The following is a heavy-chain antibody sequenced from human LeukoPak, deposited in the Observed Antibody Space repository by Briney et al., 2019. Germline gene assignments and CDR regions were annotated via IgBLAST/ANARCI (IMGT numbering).Heavy chain of an antibody. D-gene: IGHD2-21*02. CDR3: ARQAYCGGDCSANFDY. J-gene: IGHJ4*02. CDR1: GYSFTSYW. V-gene: IGHV5-51*01. Sequence: GESLQISCYGSGYSFTSYWIGWVRQMPGKGPEWMGIIYPGDSDTRYSPSLQGQVTISADKSISTAYLQWSSLKASDTAMYYCARQAYCGGDCSANFDYWGQGTLVTVSS. CDR2: IYPGDSDT.